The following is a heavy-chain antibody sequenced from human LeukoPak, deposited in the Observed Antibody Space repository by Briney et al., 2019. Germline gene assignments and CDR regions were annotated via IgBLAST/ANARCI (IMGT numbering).Heavy chain of an antibody. J-gene: IGHJ4*02. CDR3: AREREERWLQLVDY. V-gene: IGHV3-48*02. CDR2: ISSSSSTI. Sequence: GGSLRLSCAASGFTFSSYNMNWVRQAPGKGLEWASYISSSSSTIYYADSVKGRFTISRDNAKNSLYLQMNSLRDEDTAVYYCAREREERWLQLVDYWGQGTLVTVSS. D-gene: IGHD5-24*01. CDR1: GFTFSSYN.